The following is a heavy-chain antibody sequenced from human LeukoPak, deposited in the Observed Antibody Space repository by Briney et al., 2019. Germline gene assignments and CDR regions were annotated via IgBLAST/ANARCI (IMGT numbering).Heavy chain of an antibody. CDR2: MRFDGSNK. V-gene: IGHV3-30*02. D-gene: IGHD6-13*01. CDR3: AKDPRLTAAAGTHPDY. Sequence: GGSLRLSCAASGFTFSSYGMHWVRQAPGKGLEWVAFMRFDGSNKYYADSVKGRFTISRDNSKNTLYLQMNSLRAEDTAVYYCAKDPRLTAAAGTHPDYWGQGTLVTVSS. CDR1: GFTFSSYG. J-gene: IGHJ4*02.